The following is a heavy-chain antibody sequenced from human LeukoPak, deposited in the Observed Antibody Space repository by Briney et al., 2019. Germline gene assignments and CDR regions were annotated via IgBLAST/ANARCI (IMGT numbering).Heavy chain of an antibody. V-gene: IGHV3-48*03. CDR1: GFTFSSYE. Sequence: PGGSLRLSCAASGFTFSSYEMNWVRQAPGKGLEWVSCISSSGSTIYYADSVKGRFTISRDNAKNSLYLQMNSLRAEDTAVYYCAREVYYYMDVWGKGTTVTISS. J-gene: IGHJ6*03. CDR2: ISSSGSTI. CDR3: AREVYYYMDV.